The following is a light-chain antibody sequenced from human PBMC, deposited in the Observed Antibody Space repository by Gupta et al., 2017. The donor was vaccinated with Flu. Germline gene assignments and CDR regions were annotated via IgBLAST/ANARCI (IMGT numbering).Light chain of an antibody. CDR1: HSVSSN. Sequence: PATPSLSPGERAILSCRASHSVSSNVAWYHQKPCQAPRLLICGASASATGIPARLSGSGSGTEFTLTISRIQSEDLAVSFCQRYENWRPSLGEGAKLGI. CDR3: QRYENWRPS. J-gene: IGKJ2*03. CDR2: GAS. V-gene: IGKV3-15*01.